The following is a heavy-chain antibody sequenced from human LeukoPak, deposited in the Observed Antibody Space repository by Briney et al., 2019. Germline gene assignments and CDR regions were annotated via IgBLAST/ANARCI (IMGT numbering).Heavy chain of an antibody. D-gene: IGHD3-22*01. CDR1: GFTFSSYA. CDR2: ISYDGSNK. CDR3: ASSPDSSGYRGYFDY. J-gene: IGHJ4*02. V-gene: IGHV3-30-3*01. Sequence: GGSLRLSCAASGFTFSSYAMHWVRQAPGKGLEWVAVISYDGSNKYYADSVKGRFTISRDNSKNTLYLQTSNLRTEDTAVYYCASSPDSSGYRGYFDYWGQGSPVTVSS.